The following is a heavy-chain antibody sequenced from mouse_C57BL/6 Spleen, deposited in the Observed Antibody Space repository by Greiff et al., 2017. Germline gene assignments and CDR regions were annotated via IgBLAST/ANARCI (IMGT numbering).Heavy chain of an antibody. J-gene: IGHJ4*01. CDR3: ARLGPGYPAMDD. Sequence: VQLQQPGAELVMPGASVKLSCKASGYTFTSYWMHWVKQRPGQGLEWIGEIDPSDSYTNYNQKFKGKSTLTVDKTSSTAYMQLSSLTSEDSAVYYCARLGPGYPAMDDRGQGTSVTVSS. CDR1: GYTFTSYW. V-gene: IGHV1-69*01. D-gene: IGHD4-1*01. CDR2: IDPSDSYT.